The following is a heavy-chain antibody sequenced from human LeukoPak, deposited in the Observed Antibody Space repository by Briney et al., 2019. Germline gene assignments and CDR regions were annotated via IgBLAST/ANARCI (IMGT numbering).Heavy chain of an antibody. V-gene: IGHV3-7*01. D-gene: IGHD3-10*01. J-gene: IGHJ5*02. Sequence: PGGSLRLSCAASGFTFSSYWMSWVRQAPGKGLEWVANIKQDGSEKNYVDSVKDRFTISRDNAKNSLYLQMHSLRADDTAVYYCARLLGNYGSGSYYRPGEFDPWGQGTLVTVSS. CDR1: GFTFSSYW. CDR2: IKQDGSEK. CDR3: ARLLGNYGSGSYYRPGEFDP.